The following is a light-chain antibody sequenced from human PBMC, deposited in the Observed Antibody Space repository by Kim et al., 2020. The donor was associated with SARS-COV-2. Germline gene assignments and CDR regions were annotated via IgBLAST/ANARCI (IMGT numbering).Light chain of an antibody. J-gene: IGKJ4*01. V-gene: IGKV3-15*01. CDR1: QSLSNN. CDR2: GAF. Sequence: EIVMTQFPDTLVVSPGERVTLSCRASQSLSNNLAWYQQKPGQAPRLLIYGAFIRATGIPARFSGSGSWTEFTLTISGLQSEDVAVYYCQHYNTWPLTFGGGTKVEIK. CDR3: QHYNTWPLT.